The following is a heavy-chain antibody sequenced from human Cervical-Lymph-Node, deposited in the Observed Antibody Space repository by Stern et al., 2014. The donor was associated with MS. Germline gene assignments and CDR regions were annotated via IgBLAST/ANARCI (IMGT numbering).Heavy chain of an antibody. CDR1: GGSVSSDNYY. D-gene: IGHD2-2*01. Sequence: MQLVESGPGLVKPSQTLSLTCTVSGGSVSSDNYYWTWIRQHPGKGLEWIGHIYYSGTTYYNPSLKSRVTISIDTSKNQFSLNLNSVTAADTAMYYCARDQFTTSLDVWGQGTTVTVSS. CDR3: ARDQFTTSLDV. J-gene: IGHJ6*02. V-gene: IGHV4-31*03. CDR2: IYYSGTT.